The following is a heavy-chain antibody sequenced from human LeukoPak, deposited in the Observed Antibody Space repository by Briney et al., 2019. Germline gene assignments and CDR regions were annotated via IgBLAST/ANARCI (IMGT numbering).Heavy chain of an antibody. J-gene: IGHJ4*02. CDR2: INRNSGGI. V-gene: IGHV1-2*02. Sequence: GASVRVSCTASGYTFTGYYMHWVRQAPGQGLEWMGWINRNSGGINYAETFQGRVTMTSDTSISTAYMELSRLRSADTAVYYCARARYCSSTSCSQVFDYWGQGTLVTVSS. D-gene: IGHD2-2*01. CDR3: ARARYCSSTSCSQVFDY. CDR1: GYTFTGYY.